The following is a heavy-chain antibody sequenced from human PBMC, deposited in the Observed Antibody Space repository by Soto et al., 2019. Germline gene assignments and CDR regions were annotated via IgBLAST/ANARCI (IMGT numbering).Heavy chain of an antibody. D-gene: IGHD3-10*01. V-gene: IGHV6-1*01. CDR2: TYYKSKWNN. CDR1: GDSVSSDTAA. CDR3: VSITLFRGMDV. J-gene: IGHJ6*02. Sequence: SQTLSLTCALSGDSVSSDTAAWICIRQSPSRGLEWLGRTYYKSKWNNDYALSVKSRITISADTSQSEFSLDLDSVTPEDTAVYDSVSITLFRGMDVRGQGTPVAVSS.